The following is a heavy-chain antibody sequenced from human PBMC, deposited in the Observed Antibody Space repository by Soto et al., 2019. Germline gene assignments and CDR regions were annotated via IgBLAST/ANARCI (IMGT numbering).Heavy chain of an antibody. J-gene: IGHJ1*01. CDR3: AKDVHYDIVTGIEYFDH. CDR2: ISGTGRVT. Sequence: EVQLLESEGGLVQPGGSLKISCAVSGFTFSSYAMSWVRQAPGKGLEWVSGISGTGRVTNYAESVKGRFTISRDNPKNTLSLEMKSLRAEDTAVYYCAKDVHYDIVTGIEYFDHWGQGTLVTVSS. V-gene: IGHV3-23*01. CDR1: GFTFSSYA. D-gene: IGHD3-9*01.